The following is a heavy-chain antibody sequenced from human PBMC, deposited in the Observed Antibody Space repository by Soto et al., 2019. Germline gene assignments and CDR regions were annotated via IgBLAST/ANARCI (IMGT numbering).Heavy chain of an antibody. CDR3: AKAQGGSYFDY. J-gene: IGHJ4*02. CDR2: ISSSGGST. V-gene: IGHV3-23*04. D-gene: IGHD2-15*01. Sequence: VQLVESGGGVVQPGRSLRLSCAASGFTFSSNAISWVRQAPGKGLEWVSGISSSGGSTYYADSVKGRFTISRDNSKNMLYLQMNNLRAEDTAVYYCAKAQGGSYFDYWGQGTLVTVSS. CDR1: GFTFSSNA.